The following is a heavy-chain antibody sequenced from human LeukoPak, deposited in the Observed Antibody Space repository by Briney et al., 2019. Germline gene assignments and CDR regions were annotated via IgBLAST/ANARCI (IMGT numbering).Heavy chain of an antibody. CDR3: ARSGGVRGHHPRVFDY. CDR2: IYYSGST. J-gene: IGHJ4*02. CDR1: GGSISSSSYY. D-gene: IGHD3-10*01. V-gene: IGHV4-39*07. Sequence: SETLSLTCTVSGGSISSSSYYWGWIRQPPGKGLEWIGSIYYSGSTYYNPSLKSRVTISVDTSKNQFSLKLSSVTAADTAVYYCARSGGVRGHHPRVFDYWGQGTLVTVSS.